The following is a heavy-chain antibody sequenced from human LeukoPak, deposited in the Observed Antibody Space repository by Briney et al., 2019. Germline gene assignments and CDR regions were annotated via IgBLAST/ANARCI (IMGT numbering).Heavy chain of an antibody. J-gene: IGHJ4*02. CDR1: GFTFSDYY. CDR3: ARSHAGRFDY. D-gene: IGHD6-13*01. CDR2: ISSSSTI. Sequence: PGGSLRLSCAASGFTFSDYYMNWVRQAPGKGLEWVSSISSSSTIYYADSVKGRFTISRDNAKNSLYLQMNSLRAEDTAVYYCARSHAGRFDYWGQGTLVTVSS. V-gene: IGHV3-69-1*01.